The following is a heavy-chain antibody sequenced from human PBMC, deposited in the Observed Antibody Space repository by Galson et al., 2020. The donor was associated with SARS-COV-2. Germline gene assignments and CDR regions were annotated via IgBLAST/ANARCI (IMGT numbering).Heavy chain of an antibody. Sequence: GESLKISCAASGFTFNSYAMSWARQAPGKGLEWVSGISGSGGSTDYTDSVKGRFTISRDNSKNTLYLQMNSLRAEDTGVYYCAKMVRGVTEFFEYWGQGTLVTVSS. V-gene: IGHV3-23*01. CDR1: GFTFNSYA. CDR3: AKMVRGVTEFFEY. D-gene: IGHD3-10*01. J-gene: IGHJ4*02. CDR2: ISGSGGST.